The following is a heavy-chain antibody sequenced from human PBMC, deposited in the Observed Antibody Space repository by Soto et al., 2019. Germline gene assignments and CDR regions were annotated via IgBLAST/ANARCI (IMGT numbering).Heavy chain of an antibody. CDR3: ARDTGRGGVLYYYGMDV. V-gene: IGHV4-30-4*01. CDR1: GGSISSGDYY. CDR2: IYYSGST. D-gene: IGHD2-8*02. Sequence: SETLSLTCTVSGGSISSGDYYWSWIRQPPGKGLEWIGYIYYSGSTYYNPSLKSRVTISVDTSKNQFSLKLSSVTAADTAVYYCARDTGRGGVLYYYGMDVWGQGTTVT. J-gene: IGHJ6*02.